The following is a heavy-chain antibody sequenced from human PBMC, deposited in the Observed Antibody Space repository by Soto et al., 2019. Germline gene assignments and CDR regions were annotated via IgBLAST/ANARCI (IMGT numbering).Heavy chain of an antibody. CDR1: GFTFSNAW. D-gene: IGHD3-22*01. Sequence: EVQLLESGGGLVKPGGSLRLSCAASGFTFSNAWMNWVRQAPGKGLEWVGRIKSKTDGGTTDYAAPVKGRFTISRDDSKNTLYLQMNSLKTEDTAVYYCTTDLAYYYDRSGYYYFDYWGQGTLVTVSS. J-gene: IGHJ4*02. CDR2: IKSKTDGGTT. V-gene: IGHV3-15*07. CDR3: TTDLAYYYDRSGYYYFDY.